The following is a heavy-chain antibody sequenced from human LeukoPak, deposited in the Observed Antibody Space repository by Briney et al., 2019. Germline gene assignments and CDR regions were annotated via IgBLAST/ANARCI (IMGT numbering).Heavy chain of an antibody. D-gene: IGHD6-19*01. V-gene: IGHV4-34*01. CDR1: GGSFSGYY. CDR3: ARDLSSGWFNWFDP. CDR2: INHSGST. Sequence: PSETLSPTCAVYGGSFSGYYWSWIRQPPGKGLEWIGEINHSGSTNYNPSLKSRVTISVDTSKNQFSLKLSSVTAADTAVYYCARDLSSGWFNWFDPWGQGTLVTVSS. J-gene: IGHJ5*02.